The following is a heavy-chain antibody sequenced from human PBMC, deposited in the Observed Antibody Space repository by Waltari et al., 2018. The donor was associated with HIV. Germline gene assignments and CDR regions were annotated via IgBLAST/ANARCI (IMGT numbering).Heavy chain of an antibody. J-gene: IGHJ3*01. V-gene: IGHV1-18*01. D-gene: IGHD1-26*01. Sequence: QVQLLQSGSEVKRPGASVKVSCKTSGYPFTDYGISWVRQAPRQGLEWMGWISTYNGNTKFAQTLQARINMTIDTSRHTAYMDLRSLRSDDTAVYYCARGDRAFDVWGQGTMVSVSS. CDR2: ISTYNGNT. CDR3: ARGDRAFDV. CDR1: GYPFTDYG.